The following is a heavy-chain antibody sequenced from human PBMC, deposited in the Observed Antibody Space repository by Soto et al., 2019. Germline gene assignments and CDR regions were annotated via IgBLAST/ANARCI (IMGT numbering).Heavy chain of an antibody. V-gene: IGHV1-2*04. J-gene: IGHJ4*02. CDR1: GYTFTDYD. D-gene: IGHD2-15*01. CDR3: ARGYCSGGSCYDY. CDR2: INPNSGGT. Sequence: ASVKVSCKASGYTFTDYDMHWVRQAPGHGLEWMGWINPNSGGTNYAQKFQGWVTMTRDTSISTAYMELSRLRSDDTAVYYCARGYCSGGSCYDYWGQGTLVTVSS.